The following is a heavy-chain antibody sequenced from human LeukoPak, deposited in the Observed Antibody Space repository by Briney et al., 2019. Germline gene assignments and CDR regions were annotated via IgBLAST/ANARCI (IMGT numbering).Heavy chain of an antibody. Sequence: SQTLSLTCTVSGCSISSGGYYWSWIRQHPGKGLEWIGYIYYSGSTYYNPSLKSRVTISVDASKNQFSLKLSSVTAADTAVYYCARAGEGYCSSTSCYEASWFDPWGQGTLVTVSS. CDR3: ARAGEGYCSSTSCYEASWFDP. J-gene: IGHJ5*02. CDR1: GCSISSGGYY. V-gene: IGHV4-31*03. CDR2: IYYSGST. D-gene: IGHD2-2*01.